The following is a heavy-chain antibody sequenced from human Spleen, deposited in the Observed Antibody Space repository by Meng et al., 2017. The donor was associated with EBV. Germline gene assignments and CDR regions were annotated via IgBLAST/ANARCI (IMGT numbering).Heavy chain of an antibody. CDR2: VHYSRST. Sequence: QVQLPDPGPGLVKPSETLSLTCPVSGGSVNSGIHYWSWFRQPPGKGLEWIGYVHYSRSTNYNPSLKSRVTISIDTSKNQFSLKLSSVTAADTAVYFCARDVPGSGSYYNDYWGQGTLVTVSS. J-gene: IGHJ4*02. CDR3: ARDVPGSGSYYNDY. V-gene: IGHV4-61*01. CDR1: GGSVNSGIHY. D-gene: IGHD3-10*01.